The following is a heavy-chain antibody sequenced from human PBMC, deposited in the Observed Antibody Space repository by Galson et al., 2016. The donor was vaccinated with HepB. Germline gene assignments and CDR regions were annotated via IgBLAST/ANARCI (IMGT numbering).Heavy chain of an antibody. V-gene: IGHV3-13*01. Sequence: SLRLSCAASGFAFSNYDMHWVRQVTGKGLEWVSTIGSAGDTYYPGSVKGRFTISRENAKNSLYLQMNSLRAEDTAVYYCVRDALPLNAAHYWYFDLWGRGTLVTVSS. CDR2: IGSAGDT. CDR3: VRDALPLNAAHYWYFDL. J-gene: IGHJ2*01. D-gene: IGHD1-1*01. CDR1: GFAFSNYD.